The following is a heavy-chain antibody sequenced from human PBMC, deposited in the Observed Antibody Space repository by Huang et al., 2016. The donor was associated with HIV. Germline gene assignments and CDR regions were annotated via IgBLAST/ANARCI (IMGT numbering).Heavy chain of an antibody. CDR3: ARRRRGGFDI. CDR2: IYFDAADA. CDR1: RYNFAGYC. V-gene: IGHV5-51*03. J-gene: IGHJ3*02. D-gene: IGHD2-15*01. Sequence: EVQLVQSGAEVNRPGESLKISCKGSRYNFAGYCIVWVRRMPGKGLEWRGSIYFDAADASYSPSLQGQFTISADTSLDSAYLQWTSLRASDTTIFYCARRRRGGFDIWGQGTLVTVSS.